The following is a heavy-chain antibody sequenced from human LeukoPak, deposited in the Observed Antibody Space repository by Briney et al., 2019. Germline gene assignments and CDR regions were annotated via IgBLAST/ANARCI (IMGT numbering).Heavy chain of an antibody. V-gene: IGHV4-30-4*08. J-gene: IGHJ4*02. Sequence: SETLSLTCTVSGGSIIISNYYWGWIRQPPGKGLEWIGFIYYSGSTHYNPSLKSRVIISVDTSKNQFSLRLTSVTAADTAVYYCASMDSAMALGYWGQGTLVTVSS. D-gene: IGHD5-18*01. CDR2: IYYSGST. CDR1: GGSIIISNYY. CDR3: ASMDSAMALGY.